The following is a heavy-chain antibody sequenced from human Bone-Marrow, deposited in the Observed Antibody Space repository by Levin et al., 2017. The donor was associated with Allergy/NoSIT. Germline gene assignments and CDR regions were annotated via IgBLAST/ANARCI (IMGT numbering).Heavy chain of an antibody. CDR3: ASIRADSIAWYHFDS. CDR1: GFIFNNFY. J-gene: IGHJ5*01. D-gene: IGHD3-9*01. Sequence: GGSLRLSCAASGFIFNNFYMSWVRQAPGKGLEWVANIKQDGSGEKYMDSVKGRFTISRDNAKNLLYLQMNSLRAEDTAVYYCASIRADSIAWYHFDSWGQGALVTVSS. V-gene: IGHV3-7*03. CDR2: IKQDGSGE.